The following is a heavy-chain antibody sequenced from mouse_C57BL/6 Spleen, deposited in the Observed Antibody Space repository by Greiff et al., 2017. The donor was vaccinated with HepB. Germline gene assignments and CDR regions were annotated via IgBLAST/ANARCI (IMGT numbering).Heavy chain of an antibody. J-gene: IGHJ4*01. CDR2: IYPGNSDT. Sequence: EVQLQQSGTVLARPGASVKMSCKTSGYTFTSYWMHWVKQRPGPGLDWIGAIYPGNSDTSYNQKFKGKAKLTAVTSASTAYMELSSLTNEDSAVYYWTRGSPYGNYAMDYWGQGTSVTVSS. D-gene: IGHD2-1*01. CDR3: TRGSPYGNYAMDY. CDR1: GYTFTSYW. V-gene: IGHV1-5*01.